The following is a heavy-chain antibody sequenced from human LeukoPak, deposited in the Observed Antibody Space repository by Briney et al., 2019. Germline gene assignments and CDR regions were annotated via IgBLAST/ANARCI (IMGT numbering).Heavy chain of an antibody. V-gene: IGHV3-30*18. CDR1: GFTFSSYS. D-gene: IGHD6-13*01. CDR2: ISYDGSNK. CDR3: AKLGDSSSWSPSFDY. J-gene: IGHJ4*02. Sequence: GGSLRLSCAASGFTFSSYSMNWVRQAPGKGLEWVAVISYDGSNKYYADSVKGRFTISRDNSKNTLYLQMNSLRAEDTAVYYCAKLGDSSSWSPSFDYWGQGTLVTVSS.